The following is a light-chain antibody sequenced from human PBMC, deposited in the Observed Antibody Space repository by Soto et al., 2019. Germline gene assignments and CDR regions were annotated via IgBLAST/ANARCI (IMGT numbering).Light chain of an antibody. CDR2: GAS. V-gene: IGKV3-20*01. CDR3: QQYGGSVT. J-gene: IGKJ5*01. Sequence: EIVLTQSPGTLSLSPGERATLSCRASQSVSSTYLAWYQQKPGQAPRLLIYGASNRATGIPDRFSGSGSGTDFTLTISRLEPEDFAVYYCQQYGGSVTFGQGTRLEIK. CDR1: QSVSSTY.